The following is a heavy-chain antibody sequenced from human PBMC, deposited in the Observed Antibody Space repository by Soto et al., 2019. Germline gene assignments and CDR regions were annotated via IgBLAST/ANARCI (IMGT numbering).Heavy chain of an antibody. CDR2: IIPIFGTA. D-gene: IGHD3-3*01. V-gene: IGHV1-69*06. CDR3: ARDRATIFGVVIIGFYGMDV. J-gene: IGHJ6*02. Sequence: GASVKVSCKASGVTFSSYAISWVRQAPGQGLEWMGGIIPIFGTANYAQKFQGRVTITADKSTSTAYMELSSLRSEDTAVYYCARDRATIFGVVIIGFYGMDVWGQGTTVTVSS. CDR1: GVTFSSYA.